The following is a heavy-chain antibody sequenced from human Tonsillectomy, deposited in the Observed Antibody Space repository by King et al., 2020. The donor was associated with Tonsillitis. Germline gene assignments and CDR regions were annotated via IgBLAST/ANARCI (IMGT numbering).Heavy chain of an antibody. V-gene: IGHV4-4*02. CDR1: GGSISSRNW. D-gene: IGHD2-2*01. CDR2: IYQSGTT. CDR3: SKRPAAVSQYYHMDV. J-gene: IGHJ6*03. Sequence: QLQESGPGLLKPSGTLSLTCAVSGGSISSRNWWGWVRQPPGKGLEWIGEIYQSGTTPYNPSLKSRVTISVDKSKNPFSLNLTAVTAADTAVYYCSKRPAAVSQYYHMDVWGKGTTVTVSS.